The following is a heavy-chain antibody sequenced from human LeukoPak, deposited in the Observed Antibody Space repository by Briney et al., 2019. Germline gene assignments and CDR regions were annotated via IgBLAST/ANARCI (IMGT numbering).Heavy chain of an antibody. D-gene: IGHD2-15*01. J-gene: IGHJ3*02. CDR3: SKVPPPYCSGGSCFDAFDI. CDR1: GFTFSNYW. V-gene: IGHV3-74*01. Sequence: GGSLRLSCAASGFTFSNYWMHWVRQAPGKGLVWVSRINSDGINTSYADSVKGRFTISRDNSKNTLFLQMNSLRAEDTAVYYCSKVPPPYCSGGSCFDAFDIWGHGTMVTVSS. CDR2: INSDGINT.